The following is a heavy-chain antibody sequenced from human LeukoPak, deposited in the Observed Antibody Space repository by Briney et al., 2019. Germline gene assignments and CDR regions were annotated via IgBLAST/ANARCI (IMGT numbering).Heavy chain of an antibody. V-gene: IGHV1-46*01. D-gene: IGHD3-22*01. CDR3: ARIRTNYYDSSGYYAFDY. CDR1: GYTFTSQC. J-gene: IGHJ4*02. CDR2: INPSGGST. Sequence: ASVKVSCKASGYTFTSQCMHWVRQAPGQGLEWMGIINPSGGSTSYAQKFQGRVTMTRDTSISTAYMELSRLRSDDTAVYYCARIRTNYYDSSGYYAFDYWGQGTLVTVSS.